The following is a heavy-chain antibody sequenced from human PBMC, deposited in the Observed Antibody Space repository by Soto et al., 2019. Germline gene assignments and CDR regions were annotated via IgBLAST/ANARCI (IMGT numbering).Heavy chain of an antibody. CDR1: GGSISSYY. D-gene: IGHD3-16*01. CDR2: LYSGGST. J-gene: IGHJ6*02. Sequence: PSETLSLTCTVSGGSISSYYWSWIRQPPGKGLEWIGYLYSGGSTNYNPSLKSRLTISLDTSQNQFSLKLNSVTAADTAVYFCARVPSPFDFYYAMDVWGQGTTVTVSS. CDR3: ARVPSPFDFYYAMDV. V-gene: IGHV4-59*12.